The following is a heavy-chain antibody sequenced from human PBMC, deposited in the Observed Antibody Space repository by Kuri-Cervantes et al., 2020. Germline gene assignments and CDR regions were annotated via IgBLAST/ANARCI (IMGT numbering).Heavy chain of an antibody. CDR3: AKGDPTQWLVRLDY. CDR2: ISYDGSNT. D-gene: IGHD6-19*01. V-gene: IGHV3-30*18. CDR1: GFTFSNYD. Sequence: GESLKISCAASGFTFSNYDIHWVRQAPGKGLEWVTVISYDGSNTYYADSVKGRFTISRDNSKDTLYLQMNSLRAEDTAVYYCAKGDPTQWLVRLDYWGQGTLVTVSS. J-gene: IGHJ4*02.